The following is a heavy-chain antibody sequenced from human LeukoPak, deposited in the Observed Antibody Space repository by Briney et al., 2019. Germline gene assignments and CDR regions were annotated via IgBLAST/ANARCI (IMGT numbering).Heavy chain of an antibody. Sequence: PGGSLNLSCAASGFTFSSYAMSWVSQAPGKGLEWVSAISGSGGSTYYADSVKGRFTISRDNSKNTLYLQMSSLRAEDTAVYYCAKVGDYYGSGKYSNFDYWGQGTLVTVSS. D-gene: IGHD3-10*01. J-gene: IGHJ4*02. CDR1: GFTFSSYA. V-gene: IGHV3-23*01. CDR2: ISGSGGST. CDR3: AKVGDYYGSGKYSNFDY.